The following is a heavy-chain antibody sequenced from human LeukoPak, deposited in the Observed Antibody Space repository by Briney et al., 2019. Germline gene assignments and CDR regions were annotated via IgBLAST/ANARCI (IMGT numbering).Heavy chain of an antibody. CDR2: IYTSGTT. V-gene: IGHV4-4*07. J-gene: IGHJ4*02. D-gene: IGHD4-17*01. CDR1: GGSISSYY. Sequence: PSETLSLTCTVSGGSISSYYWSWIRQPAGKGLEWIGRIYTSGTTHYNPSLKSRVTMSVDTSKNQFSPKLSSVTAADTAVYYCARLSTVTTSFDYWGQGTLVTVSS. CDR3: ARLSTVTTSFDY.